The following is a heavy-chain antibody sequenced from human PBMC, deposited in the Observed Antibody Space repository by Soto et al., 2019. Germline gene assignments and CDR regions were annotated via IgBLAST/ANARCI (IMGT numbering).Heavy chain of an antibody. CDR2: IIPIFGTA. CDR1: GGTFSSYA. Sequence: QVQLVQSGAEVKKPGSSVKVSCKASGGTFSSYAISWVRQAPGQGLEWMGGIIPIFGTANYAQKFKGRVTTTADEYKSTAYMELSSLRSEDTAVDYCARAVGDYHILAGWNTPYYYYYYGMDVWGQGTTVTVSS. J-gene: IGHJ6*02. V-gene: IGHV1-69*01. D-gene: IGHD3-9*01. CDR3: ARAVGDYHILAGWNTPYYYYYYGMDV.